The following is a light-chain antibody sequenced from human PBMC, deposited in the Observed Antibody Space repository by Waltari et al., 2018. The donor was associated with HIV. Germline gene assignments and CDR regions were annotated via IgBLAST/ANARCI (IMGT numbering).Light chain of an antibody. CDR1: TGAVTSGHY. V-gene: IGLV7-46*01. CDR3: LLSYSGAQWV. CDR2: DTT. J-gene: IGLJ3*02. Sequence: QAVVTQEPSLTVSPGGTVTLTCGSSTGAVTSGHYPFWFQQKPRQAPRTLIYDTTTNPSWTPARFSGSLLGGKAALTLSSAQPEDEAEYYCLLSYSGAQWVFGGGTKLTVL.